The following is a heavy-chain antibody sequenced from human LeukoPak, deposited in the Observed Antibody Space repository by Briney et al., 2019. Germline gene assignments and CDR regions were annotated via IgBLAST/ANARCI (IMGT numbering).Heavy chain of an antibody. CDR3: AREMDYGGNGNFDY. Sequence: PSQTLSLTCTVSGGSISSGSYYWSWIRQPPGKGLEWIGYIYHSGSTYYNPSLKSRVTISVDRSKNQFSLKLSSVTAADTAVYYCAREMDYGGNGNFDYWGQGTLVTVSS. CDR1: GGSISSGSYY. D-gene: IGHD4-23*01. J-gene: IGHJ4*02. V-gene: IGHV4-30-2*02. CDR2: IYHSGST.